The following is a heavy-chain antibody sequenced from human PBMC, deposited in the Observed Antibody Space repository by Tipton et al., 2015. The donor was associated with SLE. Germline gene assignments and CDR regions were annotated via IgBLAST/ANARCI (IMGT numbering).Heavy chain of an antibody. D-gene: IGHD3-10*01. CDR1: GFTFSSYA. Sequence: SLRLSCAASGFTFSSYAMHWVRQAPGKGLEWVAVISYDGSNKYYADSVKGRFTISRDNSKNTLYLQMNSLRAEDTAVYYCAKGGPYGSGEDAFDIWGQGTMVTVSS. CDR3: AKGGPYGSGEDAFDI. V-gene: IGHV3-30-3*01. J-gene: IGHJ3*02. CDR2: ISYDGSNK.